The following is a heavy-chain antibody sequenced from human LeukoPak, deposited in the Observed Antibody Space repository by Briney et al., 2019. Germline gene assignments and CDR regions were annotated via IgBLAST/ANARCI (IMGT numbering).Heavy chain of an antibody. Sequence: SVKVSCKASGGTFSSYAISWVRQAPGQGLEWMGRIIPIFGIANYAQKFQGRVTITRDTSASTAYMELSSLRSEDTAMYYCARDWHGVGDGDFDYWGQGTLVTVSS. J-gene: IGHJ4*02. V-gene: IGHV1-69*04. D-gene: IGHD3-10*01. CDR2: IIPIFGIA. CDR1: GGTFSSYA. CDR3: ARDWHGVGDGDFDY.